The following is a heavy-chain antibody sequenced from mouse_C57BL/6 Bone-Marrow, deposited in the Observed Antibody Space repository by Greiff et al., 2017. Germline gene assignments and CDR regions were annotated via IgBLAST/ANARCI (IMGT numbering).Heavy chain of an antibody. J-gene: IGHJ2*01. V-gene: IGHV1-15*01. CDR3: TRLLRDY. CDR2: IGPGTGGT. CDR1: GYTFTDYE. Sequence: QVQLQQSGAELVRPGASVTLSCKASGYTFTDYEMHWVKQTPVHGLEWIGAIGPGTGGTAYNQKFKGKAILTADKSSSTAYMELRSLTSEDSAVYYGTRLLRDYWGQGTTLTVSS. D-gene: IGHD1-1*01.